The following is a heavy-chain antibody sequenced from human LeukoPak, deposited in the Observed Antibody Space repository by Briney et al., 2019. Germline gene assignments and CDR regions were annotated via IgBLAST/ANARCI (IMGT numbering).Heavy chain of an antibody. CDR1: GFDFRGSY. Sequence: GGSLRLSCLTSGFDFRGSYMSWVRQTPGKRLEYVANINPTGSGKFYVDSVRGRFTIYRDNTRDSLYLQMNSLGAEDTAVYYCARDLWAGNDYWGRGTLVTVSS. V-gene: IGHV3-7*03. D-gene: IGHD1-1*01. CDR3: ARDLWAGNDY. J-gene: IGHJ4*02. CDR2: INPTGSGK.